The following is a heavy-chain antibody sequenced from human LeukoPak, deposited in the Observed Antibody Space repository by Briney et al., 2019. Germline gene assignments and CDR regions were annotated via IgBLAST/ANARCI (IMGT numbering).Heavy chain of an antibody. CDR3: ARDAVVRGSSGNGLDV. J-gene: IGHJ6*02. Sequence: GGSLRLSCAASGFTFSSYDMNWVRQAPGKGLEWVSYISSGGSTIYYADSVKGRFTISSDNAKNSLYLQVNTLREEDTAVYYCARDAVVRGSSGNGLDVWGQGTTVTVSS. V-gene: IGHV3-48*03. CDR1: GFTFSSYD. D-gene: IGHD3-10*01. CDR2: ISSGGSTI.